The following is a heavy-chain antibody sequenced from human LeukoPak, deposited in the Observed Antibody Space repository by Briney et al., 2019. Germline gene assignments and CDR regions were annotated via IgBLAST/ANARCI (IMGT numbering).Heavy chain of an antibody. D-gene: IGHD6-19*01. V-gene: IGHV1-18*04. CDR2: ISAYNGNT. CDR1: GYTFTGYY. Sequence: ASVKVSCKASGYTFTGYYMHWVRQAPGQGLEWMGWISAYNGNTNYAQKLQGRVTMTTDTSTSTAYMELRSLRSDDTAVYYCARAAYSIAVAGRNWFDPWGQGTLVTVSS. CDR3: ARAAYSIAVAGRNWFDP. J-gene: IGHJ5*02.